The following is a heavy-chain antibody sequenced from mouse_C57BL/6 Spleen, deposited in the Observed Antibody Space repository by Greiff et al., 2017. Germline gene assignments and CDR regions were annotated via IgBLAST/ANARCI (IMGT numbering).Heavy chain of an antibody. V-gene: IGHV2-2*01. CDR3: AREVAPNWYFDV. CDR1: GFSLTSYG. D-gene: IGHD1-1*01. Sequence: VKLVESGPGLVQPSQSLSITCTVSGFSLTSYGVHWVRQSPGKGLEWLGVIWSGGSTDYNAAFISRLSISKDNSKSQVFFKMNSLQADDTAIYYCAREVAPNWYFDVWGTGTTVTVSS. CDR2: IWSGGST. J-gene: IGHJ1*03.